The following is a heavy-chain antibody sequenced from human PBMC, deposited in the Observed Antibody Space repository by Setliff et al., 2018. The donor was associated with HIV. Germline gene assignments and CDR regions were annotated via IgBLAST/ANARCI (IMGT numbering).Heavy chain of an antibody. CDR1: GGSISSHY. CDR3: ARGHYPYDSSGYYYDAFDI. Sequence: KSSETLSLTCTVSGGSISSHYWSWIRQPPGKRLEWIGYIHYSGSTNYNPSLKSRVTISGDTSKNQFSLKLSSVTAADTAVYYCARGHYPYDSSGYYYDAFDIWGQGTMVTVSS. CDR2: IHYSGST. D-gene: IGHD3-22*01. J-gene: IGHJ3*02. V-gene: IGHV4-59*11.